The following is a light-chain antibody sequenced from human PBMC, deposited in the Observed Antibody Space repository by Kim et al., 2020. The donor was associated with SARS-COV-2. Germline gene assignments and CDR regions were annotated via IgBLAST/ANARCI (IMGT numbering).Light chain of an antibody. CDR1: NIGSKS. V-gene: IGLV3-21*04. CDR2: YDS. Sequence: YELTQPPSVSVAPGKTARITCGGNNIGSKSVHWYQQKPGQAPVLVIYYDSDRPSGIPERFSGSNSGNTATLTISRVEAGDEADYYWQVWDSSSDHWVFG. J-gene: IGLJ3*02. CDR3: QVWDSSSDHWV.